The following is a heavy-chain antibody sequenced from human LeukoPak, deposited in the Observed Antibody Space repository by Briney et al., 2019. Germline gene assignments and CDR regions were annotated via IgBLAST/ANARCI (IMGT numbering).Heavy chain of an antibody. V-gene: IGHV3-7*01. CDR3: ARDSSPPPSDY. Sequence: GGSLRLSCAASGLTFTRYWMSWVRQAPGKGLEWVANIKQDGSEKYYVDSVKGRFTISRDNAKNSLYLQMNSLRAEDTAVYYCARDSSPPPSDYWGQGTLVTVSS. CDR1: GLTFTRYW. D-gene: IGHD6-13*01. CDR2: IKQDGSEK. J-gene: IGHJ4*02.